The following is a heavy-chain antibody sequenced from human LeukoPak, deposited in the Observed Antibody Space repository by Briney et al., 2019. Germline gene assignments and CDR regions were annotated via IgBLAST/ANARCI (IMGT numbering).Heavy chain of an antibody. V-gene: IGHV3-7*01. CDR1: GFTFNTVW. J-gene: IGHJ2*01. CDR3: ARLGYASAWSYWYFDL. CDR2: IKGDGSEK. D-gene: IGHD6-19*01. Sequence: AGVSLRLSCAASGFTFNTVWMTWVRQAPGKGLEWVANIKGDGSEKSYADSVRGRFTISRDNAQNSLFLQMNMLRVEDTAIYYCARLGYASAWSYWYFDLWGRGTLVTVSS.